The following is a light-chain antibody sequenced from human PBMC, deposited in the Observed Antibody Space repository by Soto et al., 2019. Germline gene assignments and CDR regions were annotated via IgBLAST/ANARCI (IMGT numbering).Light chain of an antibody. Sequence: TVLTQSPATLSLSPGERATLSCKASQSIGNSVGWFQQKPGQAPRLLIDDAFNRATGIPARFTGSGSGSDFTLTISSLEPEDFGVYYCRQRYNWPLTFGGGTKVEIK. CDR2: DAF. J-gene: IGKJ4*01. CDR3: RQRYNWPLT. CDR1: QSIGNS. V-gene: IGKV3-11*01.